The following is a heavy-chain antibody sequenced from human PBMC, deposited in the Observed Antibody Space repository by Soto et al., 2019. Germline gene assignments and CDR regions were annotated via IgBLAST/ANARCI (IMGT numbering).Heavy chain of an antibody. CDR2: ISGSGGST. Sequence: GGSLRLSCAASGFTFSSYAMSWFRQAPGKGLEWVSAISGSGGSTYYADSVKGRFTISRDNSKNTLYLQMNSLRVEDTAVYYGAKKGPEPTPFASWGQGALVPGSS. V-gene: IGHV3-23*01. CDR1: GFTFSSYA. J-gene: IGHJ4*02. CDR3: AKKGPEPTPFAS.